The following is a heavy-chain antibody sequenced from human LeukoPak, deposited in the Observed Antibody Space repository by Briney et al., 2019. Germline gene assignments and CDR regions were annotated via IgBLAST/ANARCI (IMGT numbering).Heavy chain of an antibody. V-gene: IGHV3-20*04. Sequence: PGGSLRLSCAASGFTFDDYGMSWVRQAPGKGLEWVSGMNWNGATTGYVHSVKGRFTISRDNAKNSLYLQMNSLRAEDTALYYCARGGSYLSAFDIWGQGTMVTVSS. CDR1: GFTFDDYG. CDR2: MNWNGATT. J-gene: IGHJ3*02. CDR3: ARGGSYLSAFDI. D-gene: IGHD1-26*01.